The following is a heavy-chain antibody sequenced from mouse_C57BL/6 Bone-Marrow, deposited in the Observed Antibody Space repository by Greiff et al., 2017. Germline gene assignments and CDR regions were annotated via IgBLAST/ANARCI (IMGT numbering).Heavy chain of an antibody. V-gene: IGHV3-6*01. Sequence: VQLQQSGPGLVKPSQSLSLTCSVTGYSITSGYYWNWIRQFPGNKLEWMGYISYDGSNNYNPSLKNRIAITRDTSENPFFLKLNSVTTEDTATYYCARAVGYAMDYWGQGTSVTVSS. J-gene: IGHJ4*01. CDR3: ARAVGYAMDY. CDR1: GYSITSGYY. D-gene: IGHD1-1*01. CDR2: ISYDGSN.